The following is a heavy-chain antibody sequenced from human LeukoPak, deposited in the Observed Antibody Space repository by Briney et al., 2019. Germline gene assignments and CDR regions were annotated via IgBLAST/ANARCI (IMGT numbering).Heavy chain of an antibody. J-gene: IGHJ3*01. CDR3: ARGLFLSGYLDAFDV. Sequence: GGSLRLSCAASGFIVSNKYMTWVRQAPGKGLEWVALIYNDGRTYYADSVKGRCAISRDNSKNTLYLQVNGLRVEDTAIYYCARGLFLSGYLDAFDVWGQGTVVSVSS. CDR2: IYNDGRT. V-gene: IGHV3-53*01. CDR1: GFIVSNKY. D-gene: IGHD3-3*01.